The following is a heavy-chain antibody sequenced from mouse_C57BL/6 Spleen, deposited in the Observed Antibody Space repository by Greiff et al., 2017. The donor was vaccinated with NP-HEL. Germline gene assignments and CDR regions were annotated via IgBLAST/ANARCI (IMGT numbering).Heavy chain of an antibody. Sequence: QVQLKQSGPELVKPGASVKISCKASGYAFSSSWMNWVKQRPGKGLEWIGRIYPGDGDTNYNGKFKGKATLTADKSSSTAYMQLSSLTSEDSAVYFCARKTAQATEFAYWGQGTLVTVSA. CDR2: IYPGDGDT. CDR1: GYAFSSSW. CDR3: ARKTAQATEFAY. V-gene: IGHV1-82*01. J-gene: IGHJ3*01. D-gene: IGHD3-2*02.